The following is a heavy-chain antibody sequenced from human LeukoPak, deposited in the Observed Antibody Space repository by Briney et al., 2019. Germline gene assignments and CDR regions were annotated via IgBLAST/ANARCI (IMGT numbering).Heavy chain of an antibody. CDR1: GFTLSLHI. CDR3: VRQSEGLDP. Sequence: GGSLRLSCAASGFTLSLHIMHWVRQAPGKGLEWVAVIGKNGNNGFYADSVRGRFLISRDNSKNTLHLQMNSLTPDDTAVYFCVRQSEGLDPWGQGTLLTVSS. CDR2: IGKNGNNG. V-gene: IGHV3-30*03. J-gene: IGHJ5*02. D-gene: IGHD5-12*01.